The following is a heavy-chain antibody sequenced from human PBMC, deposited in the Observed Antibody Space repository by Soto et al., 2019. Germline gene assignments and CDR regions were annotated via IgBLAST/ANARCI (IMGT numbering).Heavy chain of an antibody. CDR2: IYHSGST. V-gene: IGHV4-4*02. CDR3: ARESLHYYGSGSHDY. D-gene: IGHD3-10*01. CDR1: GGSISSSNW. J-gene: IGHJ4*02. Sequence: SETLSLTCAVSGGSISSSNWWSWVRQPPGKGLEWIGEIYHSGSTNYNPSLKSRVTISVDKSKNQFSLKLSSVTAADTAVYYCARESLHYYGSGSHDYWGQGTLVTVS.